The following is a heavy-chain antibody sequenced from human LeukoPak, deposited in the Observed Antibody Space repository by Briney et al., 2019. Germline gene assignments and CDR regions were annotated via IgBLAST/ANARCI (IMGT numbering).Heavy chain of an antibody. Sequence: GGSLTLSCALSGFPLRNFWLLWVRPAPGRGLEWVAIINRDGTQKQYVDSVKGRFPISRDHAKNSLYLQMNSLRAEETAAYYCARDPTGTNVREAFDWGGQGTMVTVS. J-gene: IGHJ3*01. D-gene: IGHD3-10*01. CDR2: INRDGTQK. CDR1: GFPLRNFW. CDR3: ARDPTGTNVREAFDW. V-gene: IGHV3-7*05.